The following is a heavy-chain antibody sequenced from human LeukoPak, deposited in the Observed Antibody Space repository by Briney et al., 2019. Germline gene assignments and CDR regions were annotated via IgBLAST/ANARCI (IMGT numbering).Heavy chain of an antibody. V-gene: IGHV5-51*01. Sequence: GESLKISCKGSGYSYTSYWIGWVRQMPGKGLEWMGIIYPGDSDTRYSPSFQGQVTLSADKSSSTAYLQWSSLKASDSATYYCARLLRNIAAGVYYFDYWGQGTLVTVSS. D-gene: IGHD6-13*01. CDR3: ARLLRNIAAGVYYFDY. CDR2: IYPGDSDT. CDR1: GYSYTSYW. J-gene: IGHJ4*02.